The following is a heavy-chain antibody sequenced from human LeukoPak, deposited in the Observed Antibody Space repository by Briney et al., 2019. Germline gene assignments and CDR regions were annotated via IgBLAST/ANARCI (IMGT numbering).Heavy chain of an antibody. CDR2: TYYRSKWYN. CDR1: GDSVSSDSAA. CDR3: ARGCGYSYGCWFDP. J-gene: IGHJ5*02. Sequence: SQTLSLTCAISGDSVSSDSAAWNWIRQSPSRGLEWLGRTYYRSKWYNDYAVSVKSRITINPDTSKNQFSLQLNSVTPEDTAVCYCARGCGYSYGCWFDPWGQGTLVTVSS. V-gene: IGHV6-1*01. D-gene: IGHD5-18*01.